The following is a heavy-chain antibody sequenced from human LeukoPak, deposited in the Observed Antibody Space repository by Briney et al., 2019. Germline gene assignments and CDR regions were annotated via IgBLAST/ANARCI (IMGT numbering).Heavy chain of an antibody. CDR3: ARVRMRLRAYYFDY. CDR1: GGSINSGDLY. D-gene: IGHD2-8*01. CDR2: IYYSGST. J-gene: IGHJ4*02. V-gene: IGHV4-30-4*01. Sequence: SETLSLTCTVSGGSINSGDLYWSWVRQPPGKGLEWIGYIYYSGSTYYNPSLKSRVTISVDTSKNQFSLKLSSATAADTAVYYCARVRMRLRAYYFDYWGQGTLVTVSS.